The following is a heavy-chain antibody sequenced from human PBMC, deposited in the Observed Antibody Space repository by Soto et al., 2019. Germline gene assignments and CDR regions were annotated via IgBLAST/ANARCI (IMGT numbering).Heavy chain of an antibody. CDR1: GLTFSNYA. CDR3: AKNQERELPRVIDF. CDR2: MSGSSSTT. J-gene: IGHJ4*02. V-gene: IGHV3-23*01. D-gene: IGHD1-7*01. Sequence: GGSLRLSCATSGLTFSNYAMSLVRQAPGGGLEWVSSMSGSSSTTYYADSVRGRFTISRDRSKNTLYLQMSSLRAEDTALYYCAKNQERELPRVIDFWGQGTLVTVS.